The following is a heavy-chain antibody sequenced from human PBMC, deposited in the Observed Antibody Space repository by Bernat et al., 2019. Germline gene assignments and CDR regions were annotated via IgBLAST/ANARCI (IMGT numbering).Heavy chain of an antibody. CDR1: GFTFNNAW. D-gene: IGHD3-9*01. CDR2: IKSKTDGGTT. J-gene: IGHJ4*02. V-gene: IGHV3-15*01. Sequence: EGHLVESGGGLVKPGGSLTLSCAASGFTFNNAWMSWVRQAPGKGLEWVGRIKSKTDGGTTDYAAPVRGRFTISRDDSKNTLYLQMNSLRTEDTAVYYCTTACDILTGYYHYWGQGTLVTVSS. CDR3: TTACDILTGYYHY.